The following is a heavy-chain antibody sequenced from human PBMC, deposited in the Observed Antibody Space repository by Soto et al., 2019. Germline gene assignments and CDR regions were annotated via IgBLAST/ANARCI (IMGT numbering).Heavy chain of an antibody. J-gene: IGHJ4*02. V-gene: IGHV3-48*01. CDR3: ASAVRGAHFDY. D-gene: IGHD3-10*01. CDR2: ISSSSSAI. Sequence: GGSLRLSCAASGITFSTYSMNWVRQAPGKGLEWVSYISSSSSAIYYADSVKGRFTISRDNAKNSLFLQMNSLRADDTAVYYCASAVRGAHFDYWGRGTLVTVSS. CDR1: GITFSTYS.